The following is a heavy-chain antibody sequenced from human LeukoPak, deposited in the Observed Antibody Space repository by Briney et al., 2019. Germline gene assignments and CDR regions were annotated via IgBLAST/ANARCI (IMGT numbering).Heavy chain of an antibody. CDR2: INHSGST. D-gene: IGHD1-26*01. CDR3: ARDIAKVGATKKYYFDY. V-gene: IGHV4-34*01. CDR1: GGSISSYY. Sequence: SETPSLTCTVSGGSISSYYWSWIRQPPGKGLEWIGEINHSGSTNYNPSLKSRVTISVDTSKNQFSLKLSSVTAADTAVYYCARDIAKVGATKKYYFDYWGQGTLVTVSS. J-gene: IGHJ4*02.